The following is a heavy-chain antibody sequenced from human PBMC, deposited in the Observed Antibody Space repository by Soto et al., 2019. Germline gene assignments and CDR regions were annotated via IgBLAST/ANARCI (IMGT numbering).Heavy chain of an antibody. J-gene: IGHJ3*02. CDR1: GGTFSSYT. CDR2: IIPILGIA. D-gene: IGHD3-22*01. V-gene: IGHV1-69*04. Sequence: GASVKVSCKASGGTFSSYTISWVRQAPGQGLEWMGRIIPILGIANYAQKFQGRVTITADKSTSTAYMELSSLRSEDTAVYYCARDSYYFDSSSPDAFDIWGQCRMVSGS. CDR3: ARDSYYFDSSSPDAFDI.